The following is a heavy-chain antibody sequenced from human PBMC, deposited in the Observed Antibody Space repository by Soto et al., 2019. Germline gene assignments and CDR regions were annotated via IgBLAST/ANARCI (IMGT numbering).Heavy chain of an antibody. CDR3: AGGPRRAWWLLDY. CDR1: GGSISDYY. CDR2: IYYSGST. V-gene: IGHV4-59*01. D-gene: IGHD5-12*01. J-gene: IGHJ4*02. Sequence: SETLSLTCTVSGGSISDYYWSWIRQPPGKGLEWIGYIYYSGSTNYNASLKSRITMSVDTPKNQFSLKLSSVTAADTAMYYCAGGPRRAWWLLDYWGQGTLVTVSS.